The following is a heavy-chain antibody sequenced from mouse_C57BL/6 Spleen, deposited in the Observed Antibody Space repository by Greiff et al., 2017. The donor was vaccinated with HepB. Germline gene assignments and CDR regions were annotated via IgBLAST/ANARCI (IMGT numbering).Heavy chain of an antibody. CDR2: IRNKANNHAT. Sequence: EVKVVESGGGLVQPGGSMKLSCAASGFTFSDAWMDWVRQSPEKGLEWVAEIRNKANNHATYYAESVKGRFTISRDDSKSSVYLQMNSLRAEDTGIYYCTRYDYDEGAGFAYWGQGTLVTVSA. CDR1: GFTFSDAW. D-gene: IGHD2-4*01. CDR3: TRYDYDEGAGFAY. V-gene: IGHV6-6*01. J-gene: IGHJ3*01.